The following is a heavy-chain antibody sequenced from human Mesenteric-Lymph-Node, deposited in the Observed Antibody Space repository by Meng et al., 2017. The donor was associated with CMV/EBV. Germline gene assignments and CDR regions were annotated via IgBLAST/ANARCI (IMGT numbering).Heavy chain of an antibody. D-gene: IGHD5-24*01. Sequence: GGSLRLSCAASGFSFSTYWMHWVRQAPGKGLEHVSVIRSDGGSTYYADSVKGRFSISRDNSKNTLYLQMDSLRADDMAIYYCARGRHDSNFRDDEFRIWGLGTLVTVSS. V-gene: IGHV3-64*02. CDR2: IRSDGGST. CDR3: ARGRHDSNFRDDEFRI. CDR1: GFSFSTYW. J-gene: IGHJ3*02.